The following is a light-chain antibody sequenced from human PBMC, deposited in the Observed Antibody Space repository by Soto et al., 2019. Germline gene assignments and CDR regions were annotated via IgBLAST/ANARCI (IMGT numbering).Light chain of an antibody. CDR2: AAS. CDR3: QQSYRTPYT. Sequence: IQMTQSPSSLSASVGDRVTITCRASQGISTYLVWYQQRQGRAPKLLIYAASSLLSGVPSRFSGSGSGTDFTLTISSLQPEDFATYYCQQSYRTPYTFGQGTKLETK. CDR1: QGISTY. V-gene: IGKV1-39*01. J-gene: IGKJ2*01.